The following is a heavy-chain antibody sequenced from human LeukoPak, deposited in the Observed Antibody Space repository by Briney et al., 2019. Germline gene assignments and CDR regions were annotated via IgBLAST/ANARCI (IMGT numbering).Heavy chain of an antibody. J-gene: IGHJ3*02. CDR2: IYDSGST. D-gene: IGHD3-9*01. Sequence: KTSETLSLTCTVSGGSIRSSYYYWGWIRQPPGKGLEWIGSIYDSGSTYYNPSLKSRVTISVDTSKNQFSLKLSSVAAADTAVYYCARNSVLRYFDWLPRGGDAAFDIWGQGTMVTVSS. V-gene: IGHV4-39*07. CDR3: ARNSVLRYFDWLPRGGDAAFDI. CDR1: GGSIRSSYYY.